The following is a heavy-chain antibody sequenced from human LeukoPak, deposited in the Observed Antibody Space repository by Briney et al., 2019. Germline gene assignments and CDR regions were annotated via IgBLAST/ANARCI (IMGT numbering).Heavy chain of an antibody. V-gene: IGHV3-23*01. CDR3: AATAVTIRVGPDY. D-gene: IGHD4-17*01. Sequence: VGSLRLSCVASGFTFTSYAMTSVRQAPGKGLEWVSTITASGGSTYYAEFVKGRFTISRDNSKNTMYVQMNSLRGDDTAVYYCAATAVTIRVGPDYWGQGTLVTVSS. CDR2: ITASGGST. J-gene: IGHJ4*02. CDR1: GFTFTSYA.